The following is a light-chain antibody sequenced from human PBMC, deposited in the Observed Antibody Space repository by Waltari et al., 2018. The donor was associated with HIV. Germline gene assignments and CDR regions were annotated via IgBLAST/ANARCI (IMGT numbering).Light chain of an antibody. V-gene: IGKV3-15*01. Sequence: EIVMTQSPATLSVSPGERVTLSCRASLNVITNLAWYQQKFGQAPRLLIYGASTRATGIPARFSGGGSGTEFTLTISSLQSEDFAIYYCQQYNNWPRTFGQGTKVEVK. CDR1: LNVITN. J-gene: IGKJ1*01. CDR3: QQYNNWPRT. CDR2: GAS.